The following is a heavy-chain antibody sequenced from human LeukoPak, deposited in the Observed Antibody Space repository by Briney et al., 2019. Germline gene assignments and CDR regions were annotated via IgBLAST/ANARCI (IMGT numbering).Heavy chain of an antibody. CDR2: IIPIFGTA. J-gene: IGHJ5*02. Sequence: VASVKVSCKASGGTFSSYAISWVRQAPGQGLEWMGGIIPIFGTANNAQKFQGRVTITTDESTSTAYMELSSLRSEGTAVYYCARGTTGTTWWFDPWGQGTLVTVSS. CDR3: ARGTTGTTWWFDP. CDR1: GGTFSSYA. D-gene: IGHD1-1*01. V-gene: IGHV1-69*05.